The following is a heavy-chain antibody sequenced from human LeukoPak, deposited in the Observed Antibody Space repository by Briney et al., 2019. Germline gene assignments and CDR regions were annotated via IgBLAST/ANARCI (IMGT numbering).Heavy chain of an antibody. V-gene: IGHV1-8*01. CDR3: ARGNQLLGGDAFDI. Sequence: ASVKVSCKASGYTFTSYDINWVRQATGQGLEWMGWMNPNSGNTGYAQKFQGRVTMTRNTSISTAYMELGSLRSEDTAVYYCARGNQLLGGDAFDIWGQGTMVTVSS. CDR2: MNPNSGNT. D-gene: IGHD2-2*01. J-gene: IGHJ3*02. CDR1: GYTFTSYD.